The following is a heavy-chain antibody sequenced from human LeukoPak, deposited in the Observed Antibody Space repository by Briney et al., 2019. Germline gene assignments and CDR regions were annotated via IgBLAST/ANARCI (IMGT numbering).Heavy chain of an antibody. V-gene: IGHV4-34*01. CDR1: DGSFTDYH. CDR3: ARATEGYSSSVVYMDV. D-gene: IGHD6-6*01. Sequence: SETLSLTCAVYDGSFTDYHWTWIRQPPGKGLEWIGEINHSGSTRYSPSLKSRVTISVDTPKNQFSLKLSSVTAADTAVYYCARATEGYSSSVVYMDVWGKGTTVTVSS. J-gene: IGHJ6*03. CDR2: INHSGST.